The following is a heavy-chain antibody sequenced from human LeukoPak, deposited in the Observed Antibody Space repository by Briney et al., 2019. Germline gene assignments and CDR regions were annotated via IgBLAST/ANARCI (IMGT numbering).Heavy chain of an antibody. CDR1: GFTFDVYA. J-gene: IGHJ4*02. CDR3: AKDMGSSGWYRLDY. CDR2: ISWNSGSI. Sequence: GGSLRLSCAASGFTFDVYAMHWVRQAPGKGLEWVSGISWNSGSIGYADSVKGRFTISRDNAKNSLYLQMNSLRAEDTALYYCAKDMGSSGWYRLDYWGQGTLVTVSS. V-gene: IGHV3-9*01. D-gene: IGHD6-19*01.